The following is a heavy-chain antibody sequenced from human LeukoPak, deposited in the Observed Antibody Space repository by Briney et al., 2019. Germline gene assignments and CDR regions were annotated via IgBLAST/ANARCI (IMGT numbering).Heavy chain of an antibody. V-gene: IGHV1-2*02. Sequence: GASVKVSCNASGYTFTCYYIHWVRQAPGQGLEWMGLINPNSGGTNYAQKFQGRVTMTRATSLSTAYMALSRQRSDDTVVCCCAGTNWGWGTSQTHAHSFHYWRQGILVTVPS. CDR3: AGTNWGWGTSQTHAHSFHY. CDR2: INPNSGGT. D-gene: IGHD7-27*01. CDR1: GYTFTCYY. J-gene: IGHJ4*02.